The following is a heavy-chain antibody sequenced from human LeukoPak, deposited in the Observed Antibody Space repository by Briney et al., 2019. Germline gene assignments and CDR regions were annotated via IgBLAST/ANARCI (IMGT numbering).Heavy chain of an antibody. J-gene: IGHJ4*02. CDR3: ARDGGGDY. CDR1: GFIFSLYS. Sequence: PGGSLRLSCAASGFIFSLYSMNWVRQAPGKGLEWVSYITSGSSTIYYADSVKGRFTISRDNAKNSLFLQMNSLRAEDTAVYYCARDGGGDYWGQGTLVTVSS. D-gene: IGHD3-16*01. V-gene: IGHV3-48*01. CDR2: ITSGSSTI.